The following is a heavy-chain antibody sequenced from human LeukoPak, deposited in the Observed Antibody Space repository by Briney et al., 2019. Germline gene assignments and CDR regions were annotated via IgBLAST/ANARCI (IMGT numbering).Heavy chain of an antibody. CDR3: ARVYYDFWSGYYTGGGYYYYMDV. J-gene: IGHJ6*03. CDR1: GFTFSDYY. V-gene: IGHV3-11*04. D-gene: IGHD3-3*01. Sequence: GGSLRLSCAASGFTFSDYYMSWIRQAPGKGLEWVSYISSSGSAIYYADSVKGRFTISRDNAKNSLYLQMNSLRAEDTAVYYCARVYYDFWSGYYTGGGYYYYMDVWGKGTTVTVSS. CDR2: ISSSGSAI.